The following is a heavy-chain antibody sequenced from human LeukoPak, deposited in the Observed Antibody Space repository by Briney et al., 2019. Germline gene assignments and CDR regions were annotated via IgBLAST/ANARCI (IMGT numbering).Heavy chain of an antibody. D-gene: IGHD2-2*01. J-gene: IGHJ4*02. CDR2: INPNSGGT. V-gene: IGHV1-2*02. CDR3: ARDLSQYQLPRSDY. Sequence: ASVKVSCKASGYTFTGYYMHWVRQAPGQGIEWMGWINPNSGGTNYAQKFQGRVTMTRDTSISTAYMELSRLRSDDTAVYYCARDLSQYQLPRSDYWGQGTLVTVSS. CDR1: GYTFTGYY.